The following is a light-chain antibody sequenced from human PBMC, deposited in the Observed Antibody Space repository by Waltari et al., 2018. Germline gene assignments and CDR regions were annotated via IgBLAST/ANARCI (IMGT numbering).Light chain of an antibody. CDR1: QSILHSSNNYNY. CDR2: WAS. J-gene: IGKJ2*01. CDR3: QQYYTSPYT. V-gene: IGKV4-1*01. Sequence: ERATISCTASQSILHSSNNYNYLAWYQQKPDQPPTLLIYWASTRESGVPDRFSGSGSGTDFTLTVSSLQAEDVALYYCQQYYTSPYTFGQGTKLENK.